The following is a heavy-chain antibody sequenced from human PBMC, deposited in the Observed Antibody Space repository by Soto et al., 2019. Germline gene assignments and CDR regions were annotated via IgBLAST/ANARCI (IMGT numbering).Heavy chain of an antibody. J-gene: IGHJ4*02. V-gene: IGHV3-23*01. Sequence: EVQLLESGGGLVQPGGSLRLSCAASGFTFSSYAMSWVRQAPGKGLEWVSAISGSGGSTYYADSVKGRFTISRDNSKNTLDLQMNGLRAEDTAVYYCAKDQTVLRFLEWFFDYWGQGTLVTVSS. D-gene: IGHD3-3*01. CDR3: AKDQTVLRFLEWFFDY. CDR2: ISGSGGST. CDR1: GFTFSSYA.